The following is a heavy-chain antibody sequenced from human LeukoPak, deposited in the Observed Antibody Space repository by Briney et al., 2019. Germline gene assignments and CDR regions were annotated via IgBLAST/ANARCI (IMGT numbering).Heavy chain of an antibody. V-gene: IGHV1-69*04. CDR3: ASASYCTDSSCYSDFDY. D-gene: IGHD2-15*01. CDR2: LIPILDTT. Sequence: SVKVSCKASGGTFTSYVISWVRQAPGQGLEWMGRLIPILDTTTYAQKFQDRVTITADKSTSTAYMELSSLRSEDTAMYYCASASYCTDSSCYSDFDYWGQGTLVTVSS. J-gene: IGHJ4*02. CDR1: GGTFTSYV.